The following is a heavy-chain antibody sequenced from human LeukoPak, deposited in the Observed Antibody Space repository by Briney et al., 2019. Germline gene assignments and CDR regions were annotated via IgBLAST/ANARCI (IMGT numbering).Heavy chain of an antibody. CDR1: GFTFSSYS. Sequence: PGGSLRLSCAASGFTFSSYSMNWVRQAPGKGLEWVSSISSSSSYIYYADSVKGRFTISRDNAKNSLYLQMNSLRAEDTAVYYCARVYYDFWSGYSSWEAADYWGQGTLVTVSS. CDR2: ISSSSSYI. CDR3: ARVYYDFWSGYSSWEAADY. J-gene: IGHJ4*02. V-gene: IGHV3-21*01. D-gene: IGHD3-3*01.